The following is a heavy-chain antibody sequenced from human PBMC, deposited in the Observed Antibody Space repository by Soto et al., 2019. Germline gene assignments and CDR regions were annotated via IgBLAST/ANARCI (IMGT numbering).Heavy chain of an antibody. V-gene: IGHV4-39*02. J-gene: IGHJ4*02. CDR1: ADSISSSSHY. CDR3: AREGGRYCTGGSCQVDY. D-gene: IGHD2-15*01. Sequence: SEMRSLTCPVSADSISSSSHYCGWIRQHPGKGLEWIGSIYYSGNTYYTPSLKSRVTISVDTSKNQFSLKLSSVTAADTAVYYCAREGGRYCTGGSCQVDYWGQGTLVTVSS. CDR2: IYYSGNT.